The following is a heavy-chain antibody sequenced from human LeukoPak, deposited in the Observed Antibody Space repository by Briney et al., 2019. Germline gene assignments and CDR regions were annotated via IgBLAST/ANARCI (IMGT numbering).Heavy chain of an antibody. Sequence: SGGSLRLSCAASGFTFSSYAMHWVRQAPGKGLEWVAVISYDGSNKYYADSVKGRFTISRDNSKNTLYLQMNSLRAEDTAVYYCARDRGYYGSGSYYNWFDPWGQGTLVTVSS. CDR3: ARDRGYYGSGSYYNWFDP. CDR2: ISYDGSNK. J-gene: IGHJ5*02. D-gene: IGHD3-10*01. CDR1: GFTFSSYA. V-gene: IGHV3-30*04.